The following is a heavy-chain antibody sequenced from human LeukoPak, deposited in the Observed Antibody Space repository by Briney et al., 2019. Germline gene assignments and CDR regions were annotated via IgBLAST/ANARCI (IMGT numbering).Heavy chain of an antibody. D-gene: IGHD6-13*01. Sequence: GGALRLSCPLSGCTFSDYGMRWVRQAPGKRLEWVAFIRYDGSNKYYAESVEGRFTISRENSENTLYLQMNSLRAEDNAGYYCASLGGQGTLVTVSS. J-gene: IGHJ4*02. CDR1: GCTFSDYG. V-gene: IGHV3-30*02. CDR2: IRYDGSNK. CDR3: ASL.